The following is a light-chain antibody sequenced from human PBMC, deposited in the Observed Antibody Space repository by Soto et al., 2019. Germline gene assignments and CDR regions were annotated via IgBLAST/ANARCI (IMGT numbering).Light chain of an antibody. CDR3: SSYAGSNNYV. Sequence: QSALAQPPSASGSPGQSVTISCTVSSSDVGGYKYVSWYQQYPGKAPKLMIYAVNKRPSGVPDRFSGSKSGNTASLTVSGLQAEDEADYYCSSYAGSNNYVFGTGTKVTLL. CDR1: SSDVGGYKY. J-gene: IGLJ1*01. V-gene: IGLV2-8*01. CDR2: AVN.